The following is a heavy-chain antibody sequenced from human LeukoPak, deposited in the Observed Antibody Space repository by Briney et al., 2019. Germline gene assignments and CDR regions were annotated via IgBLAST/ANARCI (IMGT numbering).Heavy chain of an antibody. CDR3: ARVATGSYHFDY. CDR1: GFTFNSYW. D-gene: IGHD3-16*01. CDR2: IKPDGSEK. J-gene: IGHJ4*02. Sequence: GGSLRLSCAASGFTFNSYWMSWVRQAPGKGLEWVANIKPDGSEKHYVDSVKGRFTISRDNAKNSLYLQMNSLRAEDTAVYYCARVATGSYHFDYWGQGTLATVSS. V-gene: IGHV3-7*01.